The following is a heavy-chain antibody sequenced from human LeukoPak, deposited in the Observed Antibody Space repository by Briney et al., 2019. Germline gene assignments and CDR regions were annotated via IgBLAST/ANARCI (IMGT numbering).Heavy chain of an antibody. D-gene: IGHD5-18*01. CDR2: IYISGST. V-gene: IGHV4-61*02. Sequence: PSQTLSLTCTVSGGSIRSGSYYWSWIRQSAGTGLEWIGRIYISGSTKYNPSLKSRVTISVDTSKNQFSLKLSSVTAADTAVYYCARDLVDTVMSHLVLFDYWGQGTLVTVSS. CDR1: GGSIRSGSYY. J-gene: IGHJ4*02. CDR3: ARDLVDTVMSHLVLFDY.